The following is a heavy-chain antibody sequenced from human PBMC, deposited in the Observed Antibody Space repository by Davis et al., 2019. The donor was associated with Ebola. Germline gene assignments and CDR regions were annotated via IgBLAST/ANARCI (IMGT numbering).Heavy chain of an antibody. D-gene: IGHD3-16*01. CDR1: GGSVNNYF. V-gene: IGHV4-59*02. CDR3: ARDRGVGDYYYYYGMDV. CDR2: IHYLGNT. J-gene: IGHJ6*02. Sequence: SETLSLTCTVSGGSVNNYFWSWIRQPPGKGLEWIGNIHYLGNTNYNPSLKSRVTISLDTSQNQFSLKLTSATAADTAVYYCARDRGVGDYYYYYGMDVWGQGTTVTDSS.